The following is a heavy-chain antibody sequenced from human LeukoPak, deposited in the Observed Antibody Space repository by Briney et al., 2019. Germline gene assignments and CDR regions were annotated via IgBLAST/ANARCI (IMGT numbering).Heavy chain of an antibody. CDR3: ARGTVTRPDY. CDR2: IYYSGST. J-gene: IGHJ4*02. D-gene: IGHD4-17*01. Sequence: PGGSLRLSCAASGFTFSSYGMHWVRQPPGKGLEWIGSIYYSGSTYYNPSLKSRVTISVDTSKNQFSLKLSSVTAADTAVYYCARGTVTRPDYWGQGTLVTVSS. V-gene: IGHV4-39*07. CDR1: GFTFSSYG.